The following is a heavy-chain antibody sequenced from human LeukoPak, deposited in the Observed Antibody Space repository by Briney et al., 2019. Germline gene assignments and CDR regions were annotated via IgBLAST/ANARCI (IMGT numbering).Heavy chain of an antibody. J-gene: IGHJ4*02. CDR2: INPNSGGT. CDR3: ARFQCLDYYFDY. V-gene: IGHV1-2*02. D-gene: IGHD6-19*01. Sequence: ASVKVSCKASGYTFTGYYMHWVRQAPGQGLEWMGWINPNSGGTNYAQKFQGRVTMTRDTSISTAYMELSRLRSDDTAVYYCARFQCLDYYFDYWGQGTLVTVSS. CDR1: GYTFTGYY.